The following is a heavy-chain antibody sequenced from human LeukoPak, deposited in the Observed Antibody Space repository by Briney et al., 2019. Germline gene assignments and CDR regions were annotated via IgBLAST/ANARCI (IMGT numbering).Heavy chain of an antibody. J-gene: IGHJ6*02. D-gene: IGHD2-8*01. CDR2: INPSGGST. CDR1: GYNFISYY. V-gene: IGHV1-46*01. Sequence: ASLKVSCKASGYNFISYYMHWVRQAPGQGLEWMGIINPSGGSTSYAQKFQDRVTMTRDTFTSTVYMELSSLESEDTAVYYCAREDVVLVDAVRYYYYGMDVWGQGTTVTVSS. CDR3: AREDVVLVDAVRYYYYGMDV.